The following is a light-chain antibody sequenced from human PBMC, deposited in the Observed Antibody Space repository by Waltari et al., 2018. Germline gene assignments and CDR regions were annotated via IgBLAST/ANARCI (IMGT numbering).Light chain of an antibody. CDR2: NNN. V-gene: IGLV1-44*01. J-gene: IGLJ1*01. CDR1: DSNLGTNT. CDR3: ASWHNSLNAYV. Sequence: QSVLTQPPSVSGAPGQRVTISCSGSDSNLGTNTVNWYQQLPGTAPRFLISNNNLRPSGVPDRFSGSKSGTSASLAISGLQSEDEADYYCASWHNSLNAYVFGTGTKVTVL.